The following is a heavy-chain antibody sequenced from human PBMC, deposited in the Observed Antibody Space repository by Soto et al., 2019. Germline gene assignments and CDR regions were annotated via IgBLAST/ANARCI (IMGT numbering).Heavy chain of an antibody. CDR1: GGSISGYY. J-gene: IGHJ4*02. CDR3: ARDSNDSSGYYFGY. Sequence: PSETLSLTCTVSGGSISGYYWSWIRQAPGKGLEWIGYIYYSGTTNYNPSLKSRVTMSVDTSKNQFSLKLTSVTAADTALYYCARDSNDSSGYYFGYWGQGTLVTVSS. CDR2: IYYSGTT. V-gene: IGHV4-59*01. D-gene: IGHD3-22*01.